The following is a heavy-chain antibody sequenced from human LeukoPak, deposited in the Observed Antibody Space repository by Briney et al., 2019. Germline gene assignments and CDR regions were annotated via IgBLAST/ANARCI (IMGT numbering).Heavy chain of an antibody. CDR2: ISGSGGSI. V-gene: IGHV3-23*01. D-gene: IGHD3-10*01. CDR3: ARVVRGVDY. Sequence: GGSLRLSCTASGFTFSDYAMSWVRQAPGKGLEWVSGISGSGGSIRYADSVKGRFTISRDNSKNTLYLQMNSLRAEDTAVYYCARVVRGVDYWGQGTLVTVSS. CDR1: GFTFSDYA. J-gene: IGHJ4*02.